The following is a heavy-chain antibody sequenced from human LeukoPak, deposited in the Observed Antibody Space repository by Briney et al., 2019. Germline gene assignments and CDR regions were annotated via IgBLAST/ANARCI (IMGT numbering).Heavy chain of an antibody. CDR2: INPNSGGT. V-gene: IGHV1-2*02. CDR1: GYTFTGYY. D-gene: IGHD3-22*01. Sequence: GASVKVSCKASGYTFTGYYMHWVRQAPGQGLEWMGWINPNSGGTNYAQKFQGRATMTRDTSISTAYMELSRLRSDDTAVYYCARGSRKSYYDSSGYYSHWGQGTLVTVSS. J-gene: IGHJ4*02. CDR3: ARGSRKSYYDSSGYYSH.